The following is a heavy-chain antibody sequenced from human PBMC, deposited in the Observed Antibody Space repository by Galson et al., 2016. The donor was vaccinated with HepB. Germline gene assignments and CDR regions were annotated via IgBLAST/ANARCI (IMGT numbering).Heavy chain of an antibody. J-gene: IGHJ3*01. D-gene: IGHD3-16*01. CDR2: TYRRSTYYN. Sequence: CAISGDSVSSNSVAWNWIRQSPSRGPEWLGRTYRRSTYYNDDTESVEGRITINTDTSKNQFSLQLNSVTPEDTAVYYCARGAHSTFDVWGQGTMVTVSS. CDR1: GDSVSSNSVA. CDR3: ARGAHSTFDV. V-gene: IGHV6-1*01.